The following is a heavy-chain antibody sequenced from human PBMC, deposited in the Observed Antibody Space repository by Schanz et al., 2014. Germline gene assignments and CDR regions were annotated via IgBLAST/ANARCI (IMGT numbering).Heavy chain of an antibody. CDR2: ISGDGTTT. Sequence: PLVEFGGGLVQPGGSLRLSCAASGFTFSVYWMHWVRQPPGEGLVSVSRISGDGTTTSYADSVKGRFAISRDNAKNTLYLQMNSLGAEDTAVYYCARATYYHVSGSYYGNFDSWGQGTLVTVSS. D-gene: IGHD3-10*01. CDR3: ARATYYHVSGSYYGNFDS. V-gene: IGHV3-74*02. J-gene: IGHJ4*02. CDR1: GFTFSVYW.